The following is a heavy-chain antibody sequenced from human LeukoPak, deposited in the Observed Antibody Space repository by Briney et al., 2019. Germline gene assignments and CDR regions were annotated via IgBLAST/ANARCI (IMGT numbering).Heavy chain of an antibody. CDR1: GGSISSYY. Sequence: SETLSLTCTVSGGSISSYYWSWIRQPPGKGLEWIGYIYYSGSTNYNPSLKSRVTISVDTSKNQFSLRLSSVTAADTAVYYCARGRWSRDGYNYDYWGQGTLVTVSS. D-gene: IGHD5-24*01. J-gene: IGHJ4*02. CDR3: ARGRWSRDGYNYDY. CDR2: IYYSGST. V-gene: IGHV4-59*01.